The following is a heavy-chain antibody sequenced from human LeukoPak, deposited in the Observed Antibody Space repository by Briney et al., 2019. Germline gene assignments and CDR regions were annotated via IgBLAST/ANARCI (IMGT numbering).Heavy chain of an antibody. Sequence: ASVKVSCKASGYTFTSYGISWVRQAPGQGLEWMGWISAYNGNTNYAQKLQGRVTMTTDTSTSTAYMEPRSLRSDDTAVYYCARGPLSGIAARPADYWGQGTLVTVSS. CDR3: ARGPLSGIAARPADY. CDR2: ISAYNGNT. J-gene: IGHJ4*02. D-gene: IGHD6-6*01. V-gene: IGHV1-18*01. CDR1: GYTFTSYG.